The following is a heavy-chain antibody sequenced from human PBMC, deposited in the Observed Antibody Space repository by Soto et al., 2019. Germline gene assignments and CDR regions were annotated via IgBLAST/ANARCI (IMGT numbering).Heavy chain of an antibody. Sequence: EVQLLESGGGLVQPGGSLRLSCAASGFTFSSYAMSWVRQAPGKGLEWVSAISGSGGSTYSAGSVKGRFTISRDNSQNTLYRPRASRRAAHPAVYYCANRPVGGVIKSYYYYIYVWGRASTVSVSS. V-gene: IGHV3-23*01. J-gene: IGHJ6*03. D-gene: IGHD3-16*02. CDR3: ANRPVGGVIKSYYYYIYV. CDR1: GFTFSSYA. CDR2: ISGSGGST.